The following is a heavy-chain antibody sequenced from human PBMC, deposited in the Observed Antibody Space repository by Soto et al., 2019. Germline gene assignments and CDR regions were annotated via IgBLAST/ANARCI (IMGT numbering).Heavy chain of an antibody. J-gene: IGHJ6*02. CDR2: IYYSGST. D-gene: IGHD2-8*01. V-gene: IGHV4-31*03. CDR1: GGSISSGGYY. Sequence: SETLSLTCTVSGGSISSGGYYWSWIRQHPGKGLEWIGYIYYSGSTNYNPSLKSWVTISVDTSKNQFSLKLSSVTAADTAVYYCARDLTVYAIPGYYYYGMDVWGQGTTVTVSS. CDR3: ARDLTVYAIPGYYYYGMDV.